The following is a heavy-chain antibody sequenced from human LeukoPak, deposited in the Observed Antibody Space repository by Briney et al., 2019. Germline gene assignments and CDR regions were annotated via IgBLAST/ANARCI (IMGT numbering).Heavy chain of an antibody. D-gene: IGHD3-10*02. V-gene: IGHV1-18*04. CDR2: ISANNGET. CDR3: ARVCGEYLDY. Sequence: ASVMVSCKTSGYTFTNYGISWVRQAPGRGLEWMSWISANNGETRYAQNFQGRVTMTTDTSTTTAYMELRSLRSDDTAVYYCARVCGEYLDYWGQGTLVTVSS. CDR1: GYTFTNYG. J-gene: IGHJ4*02.